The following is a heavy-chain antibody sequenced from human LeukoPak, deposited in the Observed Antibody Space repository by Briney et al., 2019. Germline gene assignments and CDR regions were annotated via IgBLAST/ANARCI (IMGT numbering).Heavy chain of an antibody. Sequence: GGSLRLSCSASGFTFSSYAMHWVRQAPGKGLEYVSAISSNGGSTYYADSVKGRFTISRDNSKNTLYLQMSSLRAEDTAVYYCVKDTALYCSSTSCYGDYYYGMDVWGQGTTVTVSS. CDR2: ISSNGGST. CDR3: VKDTALYCSSTSCYGDYYYGMDV. D-gene: IGHD2-2*01. J-gene: IGHJ6*02. V-gene: IGHV3-64D*09. CDR1: GFTFSSYA.